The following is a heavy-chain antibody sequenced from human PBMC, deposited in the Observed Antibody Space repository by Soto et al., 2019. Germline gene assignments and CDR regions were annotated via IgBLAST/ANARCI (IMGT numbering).Heavy chain of an antibody. CDR1: GYTFTSYG. CDR2: ISAYNGNT. D-gene: IGHD2-15*01. V-gene: IGHV1-18*01. Sequence: QVQLVQSGAEVKKPGASVKVSCKASGYTFTSYGISWVRQAPGQGLEWMGWISAYNGNTNYAQKLQGRVTMTTDTSTSTDYMELRSLRSDDTAVYYCASAPFVVGRQRGYFDLWCRGTLVTVSS. J-gene: IGHJ2*01. CDR3: ASAPFVVGRQRGYFDL.